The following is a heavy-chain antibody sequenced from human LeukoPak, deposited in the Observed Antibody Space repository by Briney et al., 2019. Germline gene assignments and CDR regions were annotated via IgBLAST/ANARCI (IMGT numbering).Heavy chain of an antibody. CDR3: ARDRVNIVVVPAAMAYYYYYMDV. D-gene: IGHD2-2*01. CDR1: GYTFTVYY. CDR2: INPNSGGT. J-gene: IGHJ6*03. Sequence: ASVTVSCKASGYTFTVYYMHWVRQAPGQGLEWMGWINPNSGGTNYAQKFQGRVTMTRDTSISTAYMELSRLRSDDTAVYYCARDRVNIVVVPAAMAYYYYYMDVWGKGTTVTVSS. V-gene: IGHV1-2*02.